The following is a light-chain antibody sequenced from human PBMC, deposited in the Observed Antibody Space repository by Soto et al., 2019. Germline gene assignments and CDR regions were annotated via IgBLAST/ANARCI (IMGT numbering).Light chain of an antibody. CDR2: DAS. CDR3: QKYDDVPQ. V-gene: IGKV1-33*01. J-gene: IGKJ3*01. Sequence: DIQMTQSPSSLSASVGDTVTITCQASQAITNHLNWYQQKPGKAPNLLIYDASQLETEGPSRFSGSGSGTYFTLTISSLQPEDIATYYCQKYDDVPQFGPGTKVDF. CDR1: QAITNH.